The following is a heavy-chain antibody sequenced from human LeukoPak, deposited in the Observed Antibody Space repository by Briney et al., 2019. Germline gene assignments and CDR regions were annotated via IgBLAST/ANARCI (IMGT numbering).Heavy chain of an antibody. CDR1: GFTFGDYA. D-gene: IGHD3-22*01. V-gene: IGHV3-49*04. J-gene: IGHJ4*02. CDR3: TRAYDSSGYSHFDY. Sequence: GGSLRLSCTASGFTFGDYAMSWVRQAPGKGLEWVGFIRSKAYGGTTEYAASVKGRFTISRDDSKSIAYLQMNSLKTEDTAVYYCTRAYDSSGYSHFDYWGQGTLVTVSS. CDR2: IRSKAYGGTT.